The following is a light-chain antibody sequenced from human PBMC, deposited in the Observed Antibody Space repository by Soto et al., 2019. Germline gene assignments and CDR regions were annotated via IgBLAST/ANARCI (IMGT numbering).Light chain of an antibody. Sequence: DIQMTQSPSTLSASVGDRVTITCRASQSISNWLAWYQQKPGKAPKLLISGASSLESGVPSRFSGSGSGTEFTLTISSLQPDDFATYYCLQYDSYSYTFGQGTKLEIK. J-gene: IGKJ2*01. V-gene: IGKV1-5*01. CDR1: QSISNW. CDR2: GAS. CDR3: LQYDSYSYT.